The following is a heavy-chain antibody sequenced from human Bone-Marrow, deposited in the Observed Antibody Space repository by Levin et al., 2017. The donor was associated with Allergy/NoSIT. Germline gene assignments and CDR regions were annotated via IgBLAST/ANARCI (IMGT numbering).Heavy chain of an antibody. J-gene: IGHJ3*02. D-gene: IGHD2-21*02. V-gene: IGHV3-30-3*01. CDR1: GFTFSSYS. CDR3: ARASFCGGDCFPGTIGEVDAFDI. CDR2: ISYDGSNK. Sequence: LSGGSLRLSCAASGFTFSSYSIHWVRQAPGKGLEWVAVISYDGSNKYYADSVKGRFTISRGNSKNTLFLQMNSLRAEDTAVYYCARASFCGGDCFPGTIGEVDAFDIWGHGTMITVSS.